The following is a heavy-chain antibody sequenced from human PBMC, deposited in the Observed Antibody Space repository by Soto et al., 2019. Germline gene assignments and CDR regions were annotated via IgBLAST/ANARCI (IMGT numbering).Heavy chain of an antibody. CDR2: ISGSGGST. CDR3: AKFSVPEYSSSLSY. D-gene: IGHD6-6*01. CDR1: GFTFSSYA. V-gene: IGHV3-23*01. J-gene: IGHJ4*02. Sequence: GGSLRLSCAASGFTFSSYAMSWVRQAPGKGLEWVSAISGSGGSTYYADSVKGRFTISRDNSKNTLYLQMNSLRAEDRAVYYCAKFSVPEYSSSLSYWGQGTLVTVSS.